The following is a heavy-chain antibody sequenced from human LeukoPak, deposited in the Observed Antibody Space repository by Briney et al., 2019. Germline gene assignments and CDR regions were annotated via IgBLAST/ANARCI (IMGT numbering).Heavy chain of an antibody. Sequence: GGSLRLSCAASGFTFSSYGMHWVRQAPGKGLEWVAVISYDGSNKYYADSVKGRFTISRDNSKNTLYLQMNSLRAEDTAVYYCAKDGGSWQFDYWGQGTLVTVSS. CDR1: GFTFSSYG. J-gene: IGHJ4*02. D-gene: IGHD6-13*01. CDR2: ISYDGSNK. V-gene: IGHV3-30*18. CDR3: AKDGGSWQFDY.